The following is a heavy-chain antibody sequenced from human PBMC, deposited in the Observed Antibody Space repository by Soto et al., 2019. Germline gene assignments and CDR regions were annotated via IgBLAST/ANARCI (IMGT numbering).Heavy chain of an antibody. Sequence: EVQLLESGGGLVQPGGSLRLSCAASGFTFSSYAMRWVRQAPVKGLEWVSAISGSGGSTYYADSVKGRFTISRDNSKNTLYLQMNSLRPEDTAVHFCASQGSGSYYDYWGQGTLVTVSS. D-gene: IGHD1-26*01. CDR2: ISGSGGST. J-gene: IGHJ4*02. CDR1: GFTFSSYA. CDR3: ASQGSGSYYDY. V-gene: IGHV3-23*01.